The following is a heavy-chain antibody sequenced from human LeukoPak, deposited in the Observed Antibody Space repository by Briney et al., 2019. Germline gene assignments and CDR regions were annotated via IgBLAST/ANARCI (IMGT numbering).Heavy chain of an antibody. J-gene: IGHJ3*02. Sequence: ASVKVSCKTSGYTFTNYGISWVRQAPGLGLEWMGWISAYNGNTNYAQTVQGRVTVTTDTSTSTAYMELRSLRFDDTAVYYCARDQSVRLLQTSSTYFKHVFAIWGQGSMVTVSS. D-gene: IGHD6-13*01. CDR3: ARDQSVRLLQTSSTYFKHVFAI. CDR2: ISAYNGNT. V-gene: IGHV1-18*01. CDR1: GYTFTNYG.